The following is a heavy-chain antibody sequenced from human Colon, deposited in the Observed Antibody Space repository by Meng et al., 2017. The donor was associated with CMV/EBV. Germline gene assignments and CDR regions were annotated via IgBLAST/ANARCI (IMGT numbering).Heavy chain of an antibody. CDR1: GFTFRSNH. CDR3: AKPLGGYYTFDY. D-gene: IGHD3-3*01. J-gene: IGHJ4*02. V-gene: IGHV3-23*01. Sequence: CAASGFTFRSNHMSWVRQAPGKGLEWVSAITGSGGTTYYADSVKGRFTISRDNSKNTLYLQMNSLRAEDTAVYYCAKPLGGYYTFDYWGQGTLVTVSS. CDR2: ITGSGGTT.